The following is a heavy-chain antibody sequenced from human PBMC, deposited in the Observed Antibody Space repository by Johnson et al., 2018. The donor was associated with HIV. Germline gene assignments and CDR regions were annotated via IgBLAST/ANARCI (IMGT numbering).Heavy chain of an antibody. V-gene: IGHV3-20*04. D-gene: IGHD2-2*01. CDR1: GFTFEDYG. Sequence: VQLVESGGRVVRPGGSLRLSCAASGFTFEDYGMSWVREAPGKGLEWVSGINWNGGSTGYVDSVKGRFTISRDNAKNSLYLQMNSLRAEDTAVYYCARDTDIVVVPARGDAFDIWGQGTMVTVSS. CDR2: INWNGGST. CDR3: ARDTDIVVVPARGDAFDI. J-gene: IGHJ3*02.